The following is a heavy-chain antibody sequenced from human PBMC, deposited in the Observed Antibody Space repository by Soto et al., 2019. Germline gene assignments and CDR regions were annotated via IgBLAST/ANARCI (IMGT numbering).Heavy chain of an antibody. D-gene: IGHD2-8*01. V-gene: IGHV3-23*01. J-gene: IGHJ6*03. CDR3: AKGATIVLTLIYYFYMDV. CDR1: GFTFSSYA. Sequence: GGFLRLSCAASGFTFSSYAMSWVRQAPGKGLEWVSAISGSGGSTYYADSVKGRFTISRDNSKNTLYLQMNSLRAEDTDVYYCAKGATIVLTLIYYFYMDVWGKGTTVNVSS. CDR2: ISGSGGST.